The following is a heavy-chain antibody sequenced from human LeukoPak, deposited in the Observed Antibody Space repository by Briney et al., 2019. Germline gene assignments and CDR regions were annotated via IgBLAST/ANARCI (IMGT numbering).Heavy chain of an antibody. J-gene: IGHJ4*02. CDR1: GFTFGDYA. D-gene: IGHD4-17*01. V-gene: IGHV3-43*02. CDR2: ISGDGAST. Sequence: PGGSLRVSCAASGFTFGDYAMHWVRQAPGKGLEWLSLISGDGASTDYAESLKGRVAISRDNSKNSLSLQMNSLRAEDTALYYCAKDVDDFGDYVLDHWGQGTLVTVSS. CDR3: AKDVDDFGDYVLDH.